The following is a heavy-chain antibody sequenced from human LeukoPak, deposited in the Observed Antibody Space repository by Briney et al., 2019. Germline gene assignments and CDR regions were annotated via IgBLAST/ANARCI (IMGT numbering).Heavy chain of an antibody. J-gene: IGHJ6*03. Sequence: PGGSLRLSCAVSGFTFSSYEMNWVRQAPGKGPEWVTFISGTGSMIYYADSVKGRFTISRDNANNSVYLQMNGLRVEDTAVYYCARGNPGSLMDVWGKGTTVIISS. D-gene: IGHD2-15*01. CDR2: ISGTGSMI. CDR3: ARGNPGSLMDV. CDR1: GFTFSSYE. V-gene: IGHV3-48*03.